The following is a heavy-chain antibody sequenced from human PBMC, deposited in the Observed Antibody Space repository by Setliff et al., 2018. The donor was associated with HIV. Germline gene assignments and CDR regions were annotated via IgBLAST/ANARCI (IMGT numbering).Heavy chain of an antibody. D-gene: IGHD6-6*01. Sequence: TLSLTCTVSGGSISSYCWNWIRQSPGRGLEWIGFIFSSGSTKYNPSLQSRVTMSIDTSKNQFSLRLTSVTAADTAVYYCARMKGQYSSSSGRNGFDPWGQGTLVTVSS. V-gene: IGHV4-4*09. J-gene: IGHJ5*02. CDR2: IFSSGST. CDR1: GGSISSYC. CDR3: ARMKGQYSSSSGRNGFDP.